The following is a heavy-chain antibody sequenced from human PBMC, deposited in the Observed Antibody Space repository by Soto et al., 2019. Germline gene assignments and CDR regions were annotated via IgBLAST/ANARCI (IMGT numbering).Heavy chain of an antibody. Sequence: SETLSLTCTVSGGSISGSSYYWGWIRQPPGKGLEWIGNIYYSGSTYYNPSLKSRVTISVDTSKNQFSLKLSSVTAADTAVYLCARRHGLDIDAYYWGQGILVTVSS. CDR3: ARRHGLDIDAYY. J-gene: IGHJ4*02. CDR1: GGSISGSSYY. D-gene: IGHD3-10*01. V-gene: IGHV4-39*01. CDR2: IYYSGST.